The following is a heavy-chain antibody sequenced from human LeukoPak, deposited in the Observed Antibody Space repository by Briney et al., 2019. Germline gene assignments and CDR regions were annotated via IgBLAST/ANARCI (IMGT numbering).Heavy chain of an antibody. Sequence: PGGSLRLSCAASGFTFSNAWMSWVRQVPGKGLEWVGRIKSKTDGGTTDYAAPVKGRFTISRDDSKNTLYLQMNSLKTEDTAVYYCTTGFITVDGAFDIWGQGTMVTVSS. D-gene: IGHD3-22*01. CDR1: GFTFSNAW. CDR2: IKSKTDGGTT. J-gene: IGHJ3*02. V-gene: IGHV3-15*01. CDR3: TTGFITVDGAFDI.